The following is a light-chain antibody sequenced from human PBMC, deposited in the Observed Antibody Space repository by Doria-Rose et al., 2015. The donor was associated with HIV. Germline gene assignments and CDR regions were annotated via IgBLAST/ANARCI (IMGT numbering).Light chain of an antibody. CDR3: QHYGSSPRT. J-gene: IGKJ2*01. CDR2: DTS. CDR1: QSVSSTY. V-gene: IGKV3-20*01. Sequence: SLSPGERATLSCRASQSVSSTYLAWYQHKPGQSPRLLIYDTSTRATGIPDRFSGSGSGTDFTLTISRLEPEDFAVYYCQHYGSSPRTFGQGTKLEIK.